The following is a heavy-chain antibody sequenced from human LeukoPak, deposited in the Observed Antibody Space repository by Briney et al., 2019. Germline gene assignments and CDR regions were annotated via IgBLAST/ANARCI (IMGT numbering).Heavy chain of an antibody. Sequence: GGSLRLSCAASGFTLRNAYMSWVRQAPGKGLEWVGRIRSKTDGGTIDYAAPVKDRFTISRDDSKNTLYLQMNSLKTEDTAVYYCTTAVAGTVRIDYWGQGTLVTVSS. CDR3: TTAVAGTVRIDY. D-gene: IGHD6-19*01. CDR1: GFTLRNAY. J-gene: IGHJ4*02. CDR2: IRSKTDGGTI. V-gene: IGHV3-15*01.